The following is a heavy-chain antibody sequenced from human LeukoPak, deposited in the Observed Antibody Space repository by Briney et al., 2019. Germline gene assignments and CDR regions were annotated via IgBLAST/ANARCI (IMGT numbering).Heavy chain of an antibody. Sequence: SETLSLTCTVSGGSISSPYWTWIRQPPGKGLEWIGYIYYGGSTDYSPSLMSGATISLDTSKNQFPLLLTSVTAADTAVYYCARQLAGLAPPGFIDSLGQGTLVTVSS. CDR2: IYYGGST. CDR3: ARQLAGLAPPGFIDS. D-gene: IGHD3-3*02. V-gene: IGHV4-59*08. J-gene: IGHJ4*02. CDR1: GGSISSPY.